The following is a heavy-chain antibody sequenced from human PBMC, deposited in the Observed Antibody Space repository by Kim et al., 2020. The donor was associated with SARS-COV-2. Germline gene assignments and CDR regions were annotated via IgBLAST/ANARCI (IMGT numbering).Heavy chain of an antibody. Sequence: SVKVSCKASGGTFSSYAISWVRQAPGQGLEWMGGIIPIFGTANYAQKFQGRVTITADESTSTAYMELSSLRSEDTAVYYCASGEAARLALYYYYYGMDVWGQGTTVTVSS. CDR3: ASGEAARLALYYYYYGMDV. CDR2: IIPIFGTA. J-gene: IGHJ6*02. CDR1: GGTFSSYA. D-gene: IGHD6-6*01. V-gene: IGHV1-69*13.